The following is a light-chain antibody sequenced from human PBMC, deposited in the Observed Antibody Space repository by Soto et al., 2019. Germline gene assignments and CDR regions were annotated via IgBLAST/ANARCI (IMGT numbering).Light chain of an antibody. CDR1: QSIGNN. CDR2: GAS. J-gene: IGKJ4*01. Sequence: EILMTQSPATLSLSPGEISTLSCRASQSIGNNLAWYQHKPGQAPRLLIYGASTRATAIPARFSGSGSGTEFTLTISSLQSEDFAVYYCQQYKNWPSFGGGTRV. V-gene: IGKV3-15*01. CDR3: QQYKNWPS.